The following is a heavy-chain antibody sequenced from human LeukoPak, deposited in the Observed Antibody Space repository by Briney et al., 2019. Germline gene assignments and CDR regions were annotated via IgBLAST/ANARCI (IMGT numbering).Heavy chain of an antibody. CDR3: VRYYDGTGYYQSNDAFDI. D-gene: IGHD3-22*01. CDR2: IEQDGSEK. V-gene: IGHV3-7*01. CDR1: GFTFSSYS. J-gene: IGHJ3*02. Sequence: GGSLRLSCAASGFTFSSYSMNWVRQAPGKGLEWVANIEQDGSEKYYVDSVKGRFTISRDNAKNSLYLQMNSLRAEDTAVYYCVRYYDGTGYYQSNDAFDIWGQGTMVTVSS.